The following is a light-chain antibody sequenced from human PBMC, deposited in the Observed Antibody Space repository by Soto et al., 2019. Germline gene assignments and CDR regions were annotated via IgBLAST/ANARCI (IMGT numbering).Light chain of an antibody. CDR1: QSVSTNY. V-gene: IGKV3-20*01. CDR2: GAS. J-gene: IGKJ1*01. Sequence: EIVVKQSASTVSSSNGDRATLSCMASQSVSTNYLAWYQQKPGQAPSLLIYGASNRATGIPDRFSGSGSGTDFTLTISRLAPEDFAVYYCQQYGSSGTVGQGSKADI. CDR3: QQYGSSGT.